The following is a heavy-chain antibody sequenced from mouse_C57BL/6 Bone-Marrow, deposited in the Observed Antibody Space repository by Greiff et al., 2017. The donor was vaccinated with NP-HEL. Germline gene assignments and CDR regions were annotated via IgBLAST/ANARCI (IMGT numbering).Heavy chain of an antibody. CDR3: AELWSFAY. J-gene: IGHJ3*01. V-gene: IGHV3-6*01. CDR2: ISYDGSN. D-gene: IGHD1-1*02. Sequence: EVKLLESGPGLVKPSQSLSLTCSVTGYSITSGYYWNWIRQFPGNKLEWMGYISYDGSNNYNPSLKNRISITRDTSKNQFFLKLNSVTTEDTATYYCAELWSFAYWGQGTLVTVSA. CDR1: GYSITSGYY.